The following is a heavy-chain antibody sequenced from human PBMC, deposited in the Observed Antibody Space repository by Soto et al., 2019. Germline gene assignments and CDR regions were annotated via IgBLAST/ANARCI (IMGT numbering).Heavy chain of an antibody. CDR2: INPSGGST. J-gene: IGHJ6*02. Sequence: GHGLEWMGIINPSGGSTSYAQKFQGRVTMTRDTSTSTVYMELSSLRSEDTAVYYCARDLILVAAGVTACCYGMDVWGQGTTVTVSS. V-gene: IGHV1-46*01. D-gene: IGHD6-13*01. CDR3: ARDLILVAAGVTACCYGMDV.